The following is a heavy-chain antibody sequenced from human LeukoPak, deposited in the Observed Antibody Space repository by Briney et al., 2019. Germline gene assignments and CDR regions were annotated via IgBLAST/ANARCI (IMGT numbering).Heavy chain of an antibody. CDR1: GGSFSGYY. V-gene: IGHV4-34*01. D-gene: IGHD3-9*01. CDR3: ARDPYYDILTVGFDY. Sequence: SSETLSLTCAVYGGSFSGYYWSWIRQPPGKGLEWIGEINHSGSTNYNPSLKSRVTISVDTSKNQFSLKLSSVTAAYTAVYYCARDPYYDILTVGFDYWGQGTLVTVSS. J-gene: IGHJ4*02. CDR2: INHSGST.